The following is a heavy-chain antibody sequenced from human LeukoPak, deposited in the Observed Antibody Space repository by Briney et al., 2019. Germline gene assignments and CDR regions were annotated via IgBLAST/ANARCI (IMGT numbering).Heavy chain of an antibody. Sequence: PGGSLRLSCAASGFSFSNFAMSWVRQAPGKGLEWVSAIGVSGTTYYADSVKGRFTISRDSSKNTVYLQMNGLRDEDTAVYYCARQDTEGRHWGSDYWGQGTLVTVSS. V-gene: IGHV3-23*01. CDR2: IGVSGTT. CDR3: ARQDTEGRHWGSDY. CDR1: GFSFSNFA. D-gene: IGHD7-27*01. J-gene: IGHJ4*02.